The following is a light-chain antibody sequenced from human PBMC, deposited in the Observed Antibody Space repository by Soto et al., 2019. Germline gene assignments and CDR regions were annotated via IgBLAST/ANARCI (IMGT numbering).Light chain of an antibody. CDR3: QQYNNWPRT. CDR1: QSVSSSY. J-gene: IGKJ1*01. Sequence: DIVMTQSPDSLSLSPGERATLSCRASQSVSSSYLAWSQQKPGQAPRLLIYGASTRATGIPARFSGSGSGTEFTLTISSLQPEDFAVYYCQQYNNWPRTFGQGTKVDIK. CDR2: GAS. V-gene: IGKV3-15*01.